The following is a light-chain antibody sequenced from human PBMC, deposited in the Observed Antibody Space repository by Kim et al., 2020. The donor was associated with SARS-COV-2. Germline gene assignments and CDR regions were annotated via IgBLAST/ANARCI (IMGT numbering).Light chain of an antibody. Sequence: QSALTQPASVSGSPGQSITISCTETSSDVGGYKYVSWYQQHPGKAPKLMIYDVSNRPSGVSNRFSGSKSGNTASLTISGLQAEDEADYYCSSYTSSNTLVFETGTKVTVL. J-gene: IGLJ1*01. CDR1: SSDVGGYKY. V-gene: IGLV2-14*03. CDR3: SSYTSSNTLV. CDR2: DVS.